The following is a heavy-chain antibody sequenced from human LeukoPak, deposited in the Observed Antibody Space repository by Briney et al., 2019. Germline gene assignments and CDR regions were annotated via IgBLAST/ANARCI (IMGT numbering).Heavy chain of an antibody. CDR2: IRGTGTTT. CDR3: AKVSWLGTLPSYHFDS. Sequence: GGSLRLSCAASGFTFSDHAMSWVRQAPGKGLEWVSEIRGTGTTTFYAASVKGRFTISRDNSKNTADLQMNSLRAEDTAVYYCAKVSWLGTLPSYHFDSWGQGTQVTVSS. CDR1: GFTFSDHA. V-gene: IGHV3-23*01. J-gene: IGHJ4*02. D-gene: IGHD6-19*01.